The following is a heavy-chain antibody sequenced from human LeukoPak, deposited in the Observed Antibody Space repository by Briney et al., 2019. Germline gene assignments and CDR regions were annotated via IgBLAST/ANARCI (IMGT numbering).Heavy chain of an antibody. Sequence: ASVKVSCKASGYTFTSYGIGWVRQAPGQGLEWMGWISAYNGNTNYAQKLQGRVTMTTDTYTSTADMELRSLRSDVTAVYYCARIQDYGDYVPSSEFDYWSQGTLVTVSS. V-gene: IGHV1-18*01. CDR2: ISAYNGNT. J-gene: IGHJ4*02. D-gene: IGHD4-17*01. CDR3: ARIQDYGDYVPSSEFDY. CDR1: GYTFTSYG.